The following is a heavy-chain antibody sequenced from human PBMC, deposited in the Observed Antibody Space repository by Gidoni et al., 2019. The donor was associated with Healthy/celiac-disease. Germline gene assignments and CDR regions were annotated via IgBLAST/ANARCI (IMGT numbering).Heavy chain of an antibody. D-gene: IGHD6-13*01. CDR2: IKSKTDGGTT. J-gene: IGHJ4*02. Sequence: EVQLVEAGGGLVKRGGSLRLSCAASGITFSNAWMGWVRQAPGKGLEWVGRIKSKTDGGTTDYAAPVNGRFTISRDDSKTTLYLQMHSLKTEDTAVYYCTTVLGARLLAAVDYWGQGTLVTVSS. V-gene: IGHV3-15*01. CDR3: TTVLGARLLAAVDY. CDR1: GITFSNAW.